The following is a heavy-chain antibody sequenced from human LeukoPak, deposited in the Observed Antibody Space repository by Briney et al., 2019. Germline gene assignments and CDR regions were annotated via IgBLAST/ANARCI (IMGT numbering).Heavy chain of an antibody. J-gene: IGHJ4*02. CDR1: GFTFSSYS. CDR2: ISSSSSYI. Sequence: GGSLRLSCAASGFTFSSYSMNWVRQAPGKGLEWVSSISSSSSYIYYADSVKGRFTISRDNAKNSLYLQMNSLRAEDTAVYYCARDRDGYNYGDYWGQETLVTVPS. D-gene: IGHD5-24*01. V-gene: IGHV3-21*01. CDR3: ARDRDGYNYGDY.